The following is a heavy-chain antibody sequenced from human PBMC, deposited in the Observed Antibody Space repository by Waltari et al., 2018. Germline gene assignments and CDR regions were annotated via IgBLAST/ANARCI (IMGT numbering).Heavy chain of an antibody. CDR3: AREDICRSTTCYTLDY. D-gene: IGHD2-2*02. CDR1: GFTFSSYS. J-gene: IGHJ4*02. Sequence: QVQMVESGGGVVQPGRSLRLSCAASGFTFSSYSIHWVRQAPGKGMEGGEFMSYDGSSKYYADSGKGRFTVSRDNSKNTVYLQLNSLRVEDTAVYYCAREDICRSTTCYTLDYWGLGTLVTVSS. V-gene: IGHV3-30*04. CDR2: MSYDGSSK.